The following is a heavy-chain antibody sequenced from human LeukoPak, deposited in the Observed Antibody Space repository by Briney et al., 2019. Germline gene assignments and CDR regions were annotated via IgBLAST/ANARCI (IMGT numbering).Heavy chain of an antibody. CDR1: GCSISSYY. V-gene: IGHV4-4*09. J-gene: IGHJ4*02. CDR2: FYTSGGT. D-gene: IGHD6-6*01. Sequence: SETLSLTFTVSGCSISSYYWSWIRQPPGKGLGWIGYFYTSGGTNYIPSLKGRVTLSIDTSKNQFSLKLSSVTAADSAVYYCARLTRLSTSPDRYYLDYWGQGTLVTVSS. CDR3: ARLTRLSTSPDRYYLDY.